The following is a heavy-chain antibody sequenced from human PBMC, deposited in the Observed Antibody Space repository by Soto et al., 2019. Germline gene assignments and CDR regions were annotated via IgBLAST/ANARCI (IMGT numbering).Heavy chain of an antibody. CDR3: AREDVIAVAGWFDP. D-gene: IGHD6-19*01. CDR1: GDSVSSNSAA. V-gene: IGHV6-1*01. J-gene: IGHJ5*02. CDR2: TYYRSKWYN. Sequence: SQTLSLTCAISGDSVSSNSAAWNLIRQSPSRGLEWLGRTYYRSKWYNDYAVSVKSRITINPDTSKNQFSLQLNSVTPEDTAVYYCAREDVIAVAGWFDPWGQGTLVTVSS.